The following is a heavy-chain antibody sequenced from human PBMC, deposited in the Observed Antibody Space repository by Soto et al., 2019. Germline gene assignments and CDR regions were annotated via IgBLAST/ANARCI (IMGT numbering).Heavy chain of an antibody. CDR2: LYYSGST. D-gene: IGHD3-3*01. V-gene: IGHV4-30-4*01. J-gene: IGHJ6*02. CDR1: GGSISSGDYY. Sequence: QVQLQESGPGLVKPSQTLSLTCTVSGGSISSGDYYWSWIRQPPGKGLAWIGYLYYSGSTYYNPSLKSRVTISVDTSKNQLALKLSSVTAADTAVYYSARAQDYDLWSGPVGYYGMDVWGQGTTVTVSS. CDR3: ARAQDYDLWSGPVGYYGMDV.